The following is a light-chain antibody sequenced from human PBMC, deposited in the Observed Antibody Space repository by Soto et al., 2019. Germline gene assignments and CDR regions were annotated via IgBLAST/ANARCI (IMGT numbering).Light chain of an antibody. V-gene: IGKV1-5*03. J-gene: IGKJ1*01. CDR2: RAS. Sequence: DIPLTQSPSSLSASVGDRVTITCRASQSISTWLAWFQQKPGKAPKLLIYRASSLEGGAPSRFSGSGSGTEFTLTISSLQPDDFATYYCQQYDSYPWTFGQGTKVDIK. CDR3: QQYDSYPWT. CDR1: QSISTW.